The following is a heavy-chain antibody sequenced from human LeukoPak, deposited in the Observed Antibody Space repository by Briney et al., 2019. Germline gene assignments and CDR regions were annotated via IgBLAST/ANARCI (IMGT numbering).Heavy chain of an antibody. CDR3: ARDLHWLAFDF. CDR1: GFTFSTYT. D-gene: IGHD6-19*01. V-gene: IGHV3-48*01. Sequence: PGGSLRLSCAASGFTFSTYTMNWVRQAPGKGLEWVSHISSSSSTIYYADSVKGRFTISRDNAKNSLYLQMNSLTAEDTATYFCARDLHWLAFDFWGQGSLVTVSS. CDR2: ISSSSSTI. J-gene: IGHJ4*02.